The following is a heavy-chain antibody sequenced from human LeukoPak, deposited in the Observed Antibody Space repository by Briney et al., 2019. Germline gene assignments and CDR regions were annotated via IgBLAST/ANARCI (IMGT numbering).Heavy chain of an antibody. Sequence: GGSLRLSCAASGFTFSSYAMSWVRQAPGKGLEWVSSVSGSGGYTYYAGSVKGRFTISRDNSKNTLYLQMNSLRAEDTAVYYCAKETRVVVTAIYYFDYWGQGTLVTVSS. J-gene: IGHJ4*02. CDR2: VSGSGGYT. V-gene: IGHV3-23*01. D-gene: IGHD2-21*02. CDR1: GFTFSSYA. CDR3: AKETRVVVTAIYYFDY.